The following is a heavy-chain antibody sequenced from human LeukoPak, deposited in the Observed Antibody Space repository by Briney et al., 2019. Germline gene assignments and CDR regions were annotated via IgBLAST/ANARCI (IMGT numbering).Heavy chain of an antibody. CDR3: AREQLGWLLRGLSLRYNWFDP. Sequence: PGGALRLSCAASGFTFSDYYMSWIRQAPGKGLEWVSYSSSSGSTIYYADSVQGRFTISRDNAKNSLYLQMNRLRAEDTAVYYCAREQLGWLLRGLSLRYNWFDPAGEGTPVTASA. CDR1: GFTFSDYY. J-gene: IGHJ5*02. D-gene: IGHD3-3*01. V-gene: IGHV3-11*04. CDR2: SSSSGSTI.